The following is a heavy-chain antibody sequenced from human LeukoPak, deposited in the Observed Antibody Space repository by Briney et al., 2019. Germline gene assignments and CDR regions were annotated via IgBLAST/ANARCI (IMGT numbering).Heavy chain of an antibody. Sequence: GGSLRLSCAASGFIVSGDFMSWVRQAPGKGLEWVSVIYSDGSTYYADSVKGRFTISRDNSKNTLYLQMNSLRAEDTAVYYCAKALSNYDFWSGYSYYYYYGMDVWGQGTTVTVSS. CDR3: AKALSNYDFWSGYSYYYYYGMDV. J-gene: IGHJ6*02. V-gene: IGHV3-53*01. CDR1: GFIVSGDF. D-gene: IGHD3-3*01. CDR2: IYSDGST.